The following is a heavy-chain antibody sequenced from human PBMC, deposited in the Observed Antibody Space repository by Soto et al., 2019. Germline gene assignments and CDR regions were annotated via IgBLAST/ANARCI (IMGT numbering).Heavy chain of an antibody. V-gene: IGHV3-33*08. CDR2: IWYDGSNK. J-gene: IGHJ4*02. D-gene: IGHD3-16*01. CDR1: GFTFSSYW. Sequence: PGGSLRLSCAASGFTFSSYWMSWVRQAPGKGLEWVAVIWYDGSNKYYADSVKGRFTISRDNSKNTLYLQMNSLRAEDTAVYYCARDLRGIVSQFDYWGQGTLVTVSS. CDR3: ARDLRGIVSQFDY.